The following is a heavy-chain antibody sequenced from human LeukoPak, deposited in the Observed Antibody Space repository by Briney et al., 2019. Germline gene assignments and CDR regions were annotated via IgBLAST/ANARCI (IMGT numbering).Heavy chain of an antibody. CDR1: GITFSSYG. CDR3: AKDQRRYSSSWPRSYNWFDP. CDR2: ISGSGGST. V-gene: IGHV3-23*01. D-gene: IGHD6-13*01. Sequence: GGSLRLSCAASGITFSSYGMSWVRQAPGKGLEWVSAISGSGGSTYYADSVKGRFTISRDNSKNTLYLQMNSLRAEDTAVYYCAKDQRRYSSSWPRSYNWFDPWGQGTLVTVSS. J-gene: IGHJ5*02.